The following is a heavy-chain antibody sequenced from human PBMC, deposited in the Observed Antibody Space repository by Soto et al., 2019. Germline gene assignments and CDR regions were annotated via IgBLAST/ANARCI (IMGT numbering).Heavy chain of an antibody. J-gene: IGHJ5*02. CDR2: IYYSGST. D-gene: IGHD2-2*01. CDR3: ARRPIVVVPAAYAVKNWFDP. Sequence: QLQLQESGPGLVKPSETLSLTCTVSGGSISSSSYYWGWIRQPPGKGLEWIGSIYYSGSTYYNPPIKSRVTISVDTSKNQFSLKLSSVTAADTAVYYCARRPIVVVPAAYAVKNWFDPWGQGTLVTVSS. V-gene: IGHV4-39*01. CDR1: GGSISSSSYY.